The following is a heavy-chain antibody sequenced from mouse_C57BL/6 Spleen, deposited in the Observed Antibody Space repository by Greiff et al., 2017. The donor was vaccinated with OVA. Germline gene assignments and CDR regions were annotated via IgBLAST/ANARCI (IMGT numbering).Heavy chain of an antibody. CDR3: TRGDDYDVGFYAMDY. CDR1: GYTFTSYW. J-gene: IGHJ4*01. Sequence: VQLQQSGTVLARPGASVKMSCKPSGYTFTSYWMHWVKQRPGQGLEWIGAIYPGNSDTSYNQKFKGKAKLTAVTSASTAYMELSSLTNEDSAVYYCTRGDDYDVGFYAMDYWGQGTSVTVSS. V-gene: IGHV1-5*01. D-gene: IGHD2-4*01. CDR2: IYPGNSDT.